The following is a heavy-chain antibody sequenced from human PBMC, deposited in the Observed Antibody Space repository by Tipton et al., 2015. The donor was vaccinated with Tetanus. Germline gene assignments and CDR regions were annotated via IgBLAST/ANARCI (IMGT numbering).Heavy chain of an antibody. D-gene: IGHD6-13*01. CDR2: IYSGGST. CDR3: AREGAGSSWFNAFDI. V-gene: IGHV3-66*01. J-gene: IGHJ3*02. CDR1: GFTVSSNY. Sequence: SLRLSCAASGFTVSSNYMSWVRQAPGKGLEWVSVIYSGGSTYYADSVKGRFTISRDNSKNTLYLQMNSLRAEDTAVYYCAREGAGSSWFNAFDIWGQGTMVTVSS.